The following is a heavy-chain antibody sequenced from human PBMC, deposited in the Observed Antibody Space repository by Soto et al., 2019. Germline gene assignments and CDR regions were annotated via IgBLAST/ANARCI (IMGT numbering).Heavy chain of an antibody. J-gene: IGHJ6*02. Sequence: QVQLVASGGGVVQPGRSLRLSCAASGFTFSSYGMHWVRQAPGKGLEWVAVISYDGSNKYYADSVKGRFTISRDNSKNTLYLQMNSRRAEDTAVYYCAKAKGYSYYYGMDVWGQGTTVTVSS. D-gene: IGHD2-15*01. CDR3: AKAKGYSYYYGMDV. V-gene: IGHV3-30*18. CDR1: GFTFSSYG. CDR2: ISYDGSNK.